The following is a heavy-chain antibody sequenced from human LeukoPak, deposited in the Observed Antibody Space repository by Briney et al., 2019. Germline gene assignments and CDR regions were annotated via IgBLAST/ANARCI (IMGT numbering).Heavy chain of an antibody. V-gene: IGHV1-2*02. J-gene: IGHJ6*02. Sequence: ASGKVSCKASGYTFTAYYMHWVRQAPGQGLEWMGWINPNSGGTNYAQKFQGRVTMTRDTSISTAYMELSRLRSDDTAVYYCARVGDHCSSTSCYYYYGMDVWGQGTTVTVSS. D-gene: IGHD2-2*01. CDR1: GYTFTAYY. CDR2: INPNSGGT. CDR3: ARVGDHCSSTSCYYYYGMDV.